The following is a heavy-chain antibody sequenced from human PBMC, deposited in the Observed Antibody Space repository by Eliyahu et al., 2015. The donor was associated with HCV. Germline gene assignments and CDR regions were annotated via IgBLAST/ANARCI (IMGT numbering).Heavy chain of an antibody. V-gene: IGHV3-7*03. J-gene: IGHJ4*02. D-gene: IGHD4-17*01. CDR2: VKFDGTEK. CDR1: GFTFTXXW. CDR3: ARVHTAGDYSYGHFDS. Sequence: EVQLLXSGGGLVQPGGSXWLSCAAAGFTFTXXWMAWVRQAPXKGLDWVAKVKFDGTEKHYVDSVKGRFTISRDNSKNSLNLQMNSLRADDAAVYYCARVHTAGDYSYGHFDSWGQGTLVTVSS.